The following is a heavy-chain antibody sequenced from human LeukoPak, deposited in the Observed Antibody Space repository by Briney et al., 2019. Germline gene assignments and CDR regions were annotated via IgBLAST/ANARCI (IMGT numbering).Heavy chain of an antibody. J-gene: IGHJ5*01. D-gene: IGHD6-13*01. CDR1: GFTFSSYW. Sequence: QPGGSLRLSCAASGFTFSSYWMHWVRQAPGKGLVWVSRINSDGSTTSHADSVKGRFTISRDNAKNTLFLQMNSLRAEDTAVYYCVRGGSSSWYGSWGQGTLVTVSS. CDR3: VRGGSSSWYGS. CDR2: INSDGSTT. V-gene: IGHV3-74*01.